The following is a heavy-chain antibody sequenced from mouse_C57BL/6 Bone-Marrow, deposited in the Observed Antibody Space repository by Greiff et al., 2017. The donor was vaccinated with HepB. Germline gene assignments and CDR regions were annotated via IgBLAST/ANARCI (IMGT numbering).Heavy chain of an antibody. D-gene: IGHD3-2*02. J-gene: IGHJ2*01. CDR2: IDPSDSYT. V-gene: IGHV1-50*01. CDR3: ARLRLRDY. Sequence: QVQLQQPGAELVKPGASVKLSCKASGYTFTSYWMQWVKQRPGQGLEWIGEIDPSDSYTNYNQKFKGKATLTVDTSSSTAYMQLSSLTSEDSAVYYCARLRLRDYWGQGTTLTVSS. CDR1: GYTFTSYW.